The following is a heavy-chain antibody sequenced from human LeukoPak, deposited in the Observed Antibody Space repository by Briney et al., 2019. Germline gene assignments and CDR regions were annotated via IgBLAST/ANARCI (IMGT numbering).Heavy chain of an antibody. CDR1: GGSISSSSYY. D-gene: IGHD7-27*01. CDR2: TYYSGST. J-gene: IGHJ4*02. CDR3: ARLNWGSLSFDY. Sequence: KPSETLSLTCTVSGGSISSSSYYWGWIRQPPGKGLEWIGSTYYSGSTYYNPSLKSRVTISVDTSKNQFSLKLSSVTAADTAVYYCARLNWGSLSFDYWGQGTLVTVSS. V-gene: IGHV4-39*01.